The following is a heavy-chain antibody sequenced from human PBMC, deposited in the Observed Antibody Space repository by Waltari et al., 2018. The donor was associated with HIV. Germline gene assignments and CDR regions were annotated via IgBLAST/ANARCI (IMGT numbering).Heavy chain of an antibody. D-gene: IGHD3-22*01. CDR1: GFSLSTSGVG. CDR3: AHSTYYYDSSGATDALYI. Sequence: QITLKESGPTLVKPTQTLTLTCTFSGFSLSTSGVGVGWIRQPPGKALEWLALIYWDDDKRYSPSLKSRLTITKDTSKNQVVLTMTNMDPVDTATYYCAHSTYYYDSSGATDALYIWGQGTMVTVSS. J-gene: IGHJ3*02. V-gene: IGHV2-5*02. CDR2: IYWDDDK.